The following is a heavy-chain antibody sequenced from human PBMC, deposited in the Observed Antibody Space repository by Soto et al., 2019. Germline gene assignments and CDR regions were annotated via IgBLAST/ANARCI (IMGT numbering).Heavy chain of an antibody. CDR2: ISGSGGST. Sequence: GGSLRLSCAASGLTFSSYAMSWVRQAPGKGLEWVSAISGSGGSTYYVDSVKGRFTISRDNSKNRLYLQMNSLRAEDTAVYYCAKTLGYCSGGSCFFARGAPYFDYWGQGTLVTVSS. D-gene: IGHD2-15*01. V-gene: IGHV3-23*01. J-gene: IGHJ4*02. CDR3: AKTLGYCSGGSCFFARGAPYFDY. CDR1: GLTFSSYA.